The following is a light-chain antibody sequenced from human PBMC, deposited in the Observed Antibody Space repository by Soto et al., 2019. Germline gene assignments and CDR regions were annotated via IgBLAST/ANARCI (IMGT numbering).Light chain of an antibody. Sequence: QSVLTQPPSLSGAPGQRVTISCTGSRSNIGAGYDVHWYQHLPGTAPKVLIFDNSNRPSGVPHLFSGSKSGTSASLAITGLPAEDEAVYYCHSYDVSLRGPAFGGGTKLTVL. CDR1: RSNIGAGYD. CDR3: HSYDVSLRGPA. J-gene: IGLJ2*01. CDR2: DNS. V-gene: IGLV1-40*01.